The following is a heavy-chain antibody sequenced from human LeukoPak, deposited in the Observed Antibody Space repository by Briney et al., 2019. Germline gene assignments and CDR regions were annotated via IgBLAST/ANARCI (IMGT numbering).Heavy chain of an antibody. J-gene: IGHJ4*02. CDR2: INSDGSST. D-gene: IGHD5-18*01. Sequence: PGGSLRLSCAASGFTFSSYWMHWVRQAPGKGLVWVSRINSDGSSTSYADSVKGRFTISRDNAKNTLYLQMNSLRAEDTAVYYCARGTGYSYGNLDYWGQGTLVTVSS. CDR1: GFTFSSYW. V-gene: IGHV3-74*01. CDR3: ARGTGYSYGNLDY.